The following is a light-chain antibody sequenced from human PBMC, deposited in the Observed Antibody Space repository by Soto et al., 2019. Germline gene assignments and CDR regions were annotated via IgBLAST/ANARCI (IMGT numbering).Light chain of an antibody. V-gene: IGLV2-14*01. J-gene: IGLJ2*01. CDR2: EVS. CDR3: SSYTSSSTLV. CDR1: SSDVGGYNY. Sequence: QSALTQPASVSGSPGQSIPISCTGTSSDVGGYNYVSWYQQHPGKAPKLMIYEVSNRPSGVSNRFSGSKSGNTASLTISGLQAEDEDDYYCSSYTSSSTLVFGGGTKLTVL.